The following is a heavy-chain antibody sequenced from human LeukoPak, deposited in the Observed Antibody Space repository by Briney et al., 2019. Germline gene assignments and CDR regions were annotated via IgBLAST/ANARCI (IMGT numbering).Heavy chain of an antibody. Sequence: GGSLRLSCAASGFTFSSYAMSWARQAPGKGLEWVSAISGSGGSTYYADSVKGRFTISRDNSKNTLYLQMNSLRAEDTAVYYCARARSHSSSPSPDYYYYGMDVWGQGTTVTVSS. D-gene: IGHD6-13*01. V-gene: IGHV3-23*01. CDR1: GFTFSSYA. CDR2: ISGSGGST. J-gene: IGHJ6*02. CDR3: ARARSHSSSPSPDYYYYGMDV.